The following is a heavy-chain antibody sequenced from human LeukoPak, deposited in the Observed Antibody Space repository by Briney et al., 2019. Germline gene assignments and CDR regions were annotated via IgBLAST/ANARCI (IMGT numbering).Heavy chain of an antibody. CDR2: INPNSGGT. Sequence: ASVKVSCKASGYTFTGYYMHWVRQAPGQGLEWMGWINPNSGGTNYAQKFQGRVTMTRDTSISTAYMELSRLRSDDTAVYYCARDLGGSRPSFDYWGQGTLVTVSS. D-gene: IGHD1-26*01. CDR1: GYTFTGYY. CDR3: ARDLGGSRPSFDY. J-gene: IGHJ4*02. V-gene: IGHV1-2*02.